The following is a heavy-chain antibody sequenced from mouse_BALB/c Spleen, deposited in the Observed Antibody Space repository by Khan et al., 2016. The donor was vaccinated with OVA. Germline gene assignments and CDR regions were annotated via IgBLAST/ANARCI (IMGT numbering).Heavy chain of an antibody. CDR2: IWNDGNT. D-gene: IGHD2-10*01. Sequence: QVQLKESGPGLVAPSQSLSITCTISGFSLTNYGVHWVSQPPGKGLEWLVVIWNDGNTAHNSALKSRLTISKDNSKSQVFLKMNSLQTDDTAMYSCARQPYYHYNIMDYWGQGTSVTVSS. CDR1: GFSLTNYG. V-gene: IGHV2-6-1*01. CDR3: ARQPYYHYNIMDY. J-gene: IGHJ4*01.